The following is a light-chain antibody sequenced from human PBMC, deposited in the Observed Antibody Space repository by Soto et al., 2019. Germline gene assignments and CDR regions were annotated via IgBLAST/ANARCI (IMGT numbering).Light chain of an antibody. V-gene: IGLV1-44*01. CDR1: SSNIGSNT. CDR2: SNN. CDR3: AAWDDSLNGHYV. Sequence: QSVLTQPPSASGTPGQRVTISCSGSSSNIGSNTVNWYQQLPGTAPKLLIYSNNQRPSGVPDRFSGSKSGTSASLAISGLQSGYEADYYCAAWDDSLNGHYVFGTGTKLTVL. J-gene: IGLJ1*01.